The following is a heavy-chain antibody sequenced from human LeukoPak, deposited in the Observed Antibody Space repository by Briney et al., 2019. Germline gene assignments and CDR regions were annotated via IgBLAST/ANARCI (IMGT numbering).Heavy chain of an antibody. V-gene: IGHV1-18*01. J-gene: IGHJ6*03. CDR2: ISAYNGNT. CDR3: ARAYYDFWSGPYYMDV. CDR1: GYTFTSYG. D-gene: IGHD3-3*01. Sequence: ASVKVSCKASGYTFTSYGISGVGQAPGQGREWMGWISAYNGNTIYAQKLQGRVTMTTDTSTSTAYMELRSLRSDDTAVYYCARAYYDFWSGPYYMDVWGKGTTVTVSS.